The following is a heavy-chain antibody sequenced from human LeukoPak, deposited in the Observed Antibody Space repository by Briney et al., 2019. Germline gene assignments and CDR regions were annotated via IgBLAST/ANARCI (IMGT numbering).Heavy chain of an antibody. CDR3: ARGGRRITIFEG. CDR1: GYTFTSHD. CDR2: MSPNSGDT. J-gene: IGHJ4*02. D-gene: IGHD3-3*01. Sequence: GASVKVSCTASGYTFTSHDINWVRQATGQGLEWMGWMSPNSGDTGYAQKFQGRVTMTRNASISTAYMELSSLRSEDTAVYYCARGGRRITIFEGWGQGTLVTVSS. V-gene: IGHV1-8*01.